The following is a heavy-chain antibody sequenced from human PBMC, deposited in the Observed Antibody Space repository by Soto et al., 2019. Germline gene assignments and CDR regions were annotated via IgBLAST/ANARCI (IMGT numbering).Heavy chain of an antibody. CDR3: AREGEANWNARVGAFDI. Sequence: QVQLLESGGGVVQPGRSLRLSCAASGFTFSSYAMHWVRQAPGKGLEWVAVISYDGSNKYYADSVKGRFTISRDNSKNTLYLQMNRLRAEDTAVYYCAREGEANWNARVGAFDIWGQGTMVTVSS. CDR2: ISYDGSNK. J-gene: IGHJ3*02. V-gene: IGHV3-30-3*01. D-gene: IGHD1-1*01. CDR1: GFTFSSYA.